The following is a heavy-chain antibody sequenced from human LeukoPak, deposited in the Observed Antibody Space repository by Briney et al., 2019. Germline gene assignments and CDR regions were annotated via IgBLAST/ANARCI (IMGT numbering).Heavy chain of an antibody. D-gene: IGHD5-24*01. J-gene: IGHJ4*02. Sequence: ASVKVSCKASGYTFTSYGISWARQAPGQGLEWMGWISAYNGNTNYAQKLQGRVTMTTDTSTSTAYMELRSLRSDDTAVYYCARDGEMATTPWYFDYWGQGTLVTVSS. CDR3: ARDGEMATTPWYFDY. CDR1: GYTFTSYG. CDR2: ISAYNGNT. V-gene: IGHV1-18*01.